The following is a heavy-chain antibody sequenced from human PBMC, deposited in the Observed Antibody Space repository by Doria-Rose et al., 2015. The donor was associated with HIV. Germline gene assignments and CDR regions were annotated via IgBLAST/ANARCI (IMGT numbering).Heavy chain of an antibody. Sequence: KPSETLSLTCSVSGASVSSRGYYWNWIRQVPGKGLESLGYTYYTGTSDYSPSLKSRLNMAVDTPKNQFSLKLSFVTVADTAVYYCARMGSYRELDYWGQGALVTVSA. CDR2: TYYTGTS. CDR1: GASVSSRGYY. CDR3: ARMGSYRELDY. V-gene: IGHV4-31*03. D-gene: IGHD3-3*01. J-gene: IGHJ4*02.